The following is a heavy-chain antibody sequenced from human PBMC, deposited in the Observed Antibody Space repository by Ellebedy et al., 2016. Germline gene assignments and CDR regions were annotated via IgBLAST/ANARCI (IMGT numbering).Heavy chain of an antibody. V-gene: IGHV3-74*01. Sequence: GESLKISXAVSGFTFSSYWMHWVRQAPGKGLVWVSRINSDGSSTTYADSVKGRFTISRDNAKNSLYLQMNSLRAEDTAVYYCASLPDPWGQGTLVTVSS. CDR2: INSDGSST. CDR1: GFTFSSYW. J-gene: IGHJ5*02. CDR3: ASLPDP.